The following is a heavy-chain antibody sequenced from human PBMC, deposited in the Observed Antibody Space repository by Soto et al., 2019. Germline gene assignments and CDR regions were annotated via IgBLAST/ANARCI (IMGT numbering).Heavy chain of an antibody. CDR1: GFPFSSYW. D-gene: IGHD6-13*01. CDR2: INRDGSST. J-gene: IGHJ4*02. Sequence: GGSLSLSCAASGFPFSSYWMHWVRQAPGKGLVWVSRINRDGSSTSYADSARGRVTISRDNAKNTLYLQVNSLRAEDTAVYYCAREIATTGEYYFDYWGQGILVTVSS. CDR3: AREIATTGEYYFDY. V-gene: IGHV3-74*01.